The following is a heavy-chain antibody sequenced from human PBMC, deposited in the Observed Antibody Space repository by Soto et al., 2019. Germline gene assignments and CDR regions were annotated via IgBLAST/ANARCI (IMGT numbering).Heavy chain of an antibody. CDR2: IYYSGST. Sequence: SETLSLTCTVSGGSISSYYWSWIRQPPGKGLEWIGYIYYSGSTNYNPSLKSRVTISVDTSKNQFSLKLSSVTAADTAVYYCARHADFSLYCSGGSCYFDYWGQGTLVTVSS. CDR1: GGSISSYY. V-gene: IGHV4-59*08. CDR3: ARHADFSLYCSGGSCYFDY. D-gene: IGHD2-15*01. J-gene: IGHJ4*02.